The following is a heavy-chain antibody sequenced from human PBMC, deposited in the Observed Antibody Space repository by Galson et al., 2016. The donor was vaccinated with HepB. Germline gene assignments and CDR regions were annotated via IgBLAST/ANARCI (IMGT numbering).Heavy chain of an antibody. CDR1: GFSLSTDGVG. D-gene: IGHD4-11*01. CDR2: IHWDDDK. CDR3: AHVDFSIYDWFDP. J-gene: IGHJ5*02. V-gene: IGHV2-5*02. Sequence: PALVKPTQTLTLTCTFSGFSLSTDGVGVGWIRQPPGKALEWLAVIHWDDDKRYSPSLKSRITITKDTSKNQVVLTMTNIDPLDTATYYCAHVDFSIYDWFDPWGQGTLVTVSS.